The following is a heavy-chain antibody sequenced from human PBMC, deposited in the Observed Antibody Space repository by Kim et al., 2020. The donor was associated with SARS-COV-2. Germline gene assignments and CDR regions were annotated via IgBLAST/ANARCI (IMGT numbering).Heavy chain of an antibody. D-gene: IGHD6-13*01. CDR1: GFTFSSYW. V-gene: IGHV3-7*03. CDR3: AREGGIAAAGAYPDY. J-gene: IGHJ4*02. Sequence: GGSLRLSCAASGFTFSSYWMSWVRQAPGKGLEWVANIKQDGSEKYYVDSVKGRFTISRDNAKNSLYLQMNSLRAEDTAVYYCAREGGIAAAGAYPDYWGQGTLVTVSS. CDR2: IKQDGSEK.